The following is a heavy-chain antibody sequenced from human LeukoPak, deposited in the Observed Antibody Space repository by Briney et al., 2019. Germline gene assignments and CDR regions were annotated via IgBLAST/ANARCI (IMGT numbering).Heavy chain of an antibody. CDR2: IWYDESNK. V-gene: IGHV3-33*06. CDR1: GFTLSNYG. Sequence: PGGSLRLSCAASGFTLSNYGMHWVRQTPGKGLEWVAIIWYDESNKNYADSVKGRFTISRDNSKNMLYLQMNSLRAEDTAVYYCVKDGTLTTTDFQHWGQGTLVTVSS. J-gene: IGHJ1*01. CDR3: VKDGTLTTTDFQH. D-gene: IGHD4-11*01.